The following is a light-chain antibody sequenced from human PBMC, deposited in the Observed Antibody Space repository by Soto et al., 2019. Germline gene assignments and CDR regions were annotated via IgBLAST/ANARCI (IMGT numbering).Light chain of an antibody. CDR1: SSNVGAGRD. J-gene: IGLJ3*02. CDR3: QSYDNSLSGSWV. Sequence: QSVLTQPPSVSGAPGQRVTISCTGSSSNVGAGRDVHWYRQLPGAALKFLISDSNNRASGVPDRFSVSKSGASASLAITGLRAEDEAHYYCQSYDNSLSGSWVFGGGTKLTVL. CDR2: DSN. V-gene: IGLV1-40*01.